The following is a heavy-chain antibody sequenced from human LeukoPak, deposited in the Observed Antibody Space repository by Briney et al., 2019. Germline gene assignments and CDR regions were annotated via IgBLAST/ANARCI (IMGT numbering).Heavy chain of an antibody. D-gene: IGHD6-19*01. CDR3: ARDRRLPVAGRLQVRYFDY. CDR1: GYTFTGYY. J-gene: IGHJ4*02. CDR2: INPNSGGT. V-gene: IGHV1-2*02. Sequence: GASVKVSCKASGYTFTGYYMHWVRQAPGQGLEWMGWINPNSGGTNYAQKFQGRVTMTRDTSISTAYMELSRLRSDDTAVYYCARDRRLPVAGRLQVRYFDYWGQGTLVTVSS.